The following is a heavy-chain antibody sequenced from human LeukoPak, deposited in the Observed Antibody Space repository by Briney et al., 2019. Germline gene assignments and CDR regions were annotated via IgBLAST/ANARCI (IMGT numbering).Heavy chain of an antibody. V-gene: IGHV3-21*01. Sequence: PGGSLRLSCAASGFIFTTYNMNWVRQARGKGLEWFSSITSSSNYIYYADSVKGRFTISRDNAKNSLYLQMNSLRAEDTAVYYCAREDDFWSGYYSDYWGQGTLVTVSS. J-gene: IGHJ4*02. CDR1: GFIFTTYN. CDR3: AREDDFWSGYYSDY. CDR2: ITSSSNYI. D-gene: IGHD3-3*01.